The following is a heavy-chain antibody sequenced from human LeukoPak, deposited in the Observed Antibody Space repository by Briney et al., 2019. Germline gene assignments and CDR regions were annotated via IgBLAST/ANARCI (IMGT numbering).Heavy chain of an antibody. V-gene: IGHV3-48*01. CDR2: ITSGSTTI. D-gene: IGHD2-21*01. J-gene: IGHJ4*02. Sequence: GGSLRLSCAASGFSFSSYSMIWVRQAPGKGLEWVSYITSGSTTIYYADSVKGRFTISRDSSKNLLYLQMNSLRVEDTAVYYCARPRGCGTATCNNFDYWGQGTLVTVSS. CDR3: ARPRGCGTATCNNFDY. CDR1: GFSFSSYS.